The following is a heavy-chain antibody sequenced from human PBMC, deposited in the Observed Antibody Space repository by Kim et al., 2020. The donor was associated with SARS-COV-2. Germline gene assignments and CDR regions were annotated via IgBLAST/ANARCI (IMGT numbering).Heavy chain of an antibody. CDR3: ARGVAEDSWGGYYFAS. CDR1: GFSVNNYF. V-gene: IGHV3-53*01. CDR2: GFGGGRT. J-gene: IGHJ4*02. Sequence: GGSLRLSCAASGFSVNNYFMAWVRQAPGEGLEWLSVGFGGGRTSSGDSVKGRFTISRDNSKNMLCLQMNSLRADDTTVYYCARGVAEDSWGGYYFASWGQGTLVTVSS. D-gene: IGHD5-12*01.